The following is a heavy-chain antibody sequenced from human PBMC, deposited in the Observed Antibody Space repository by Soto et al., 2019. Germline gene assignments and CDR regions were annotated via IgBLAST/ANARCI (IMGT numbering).Heavy chain of an antibody. CDR3: AREEQWLDSCDI. V-gene: IGHV1-69*01. CDR1: GGTFSSYA. CDR2: IIPIFGTA. J-gene: IGHJ3*02. D-gene: IGHD6-19*01. Sequence: QVQLVQSGAEVTKPGSSVKVSCKASGGTFSSYAISWVRQAPGQGLEWMGGIIPIFGTANYAQKFQGRVTITADESTSTGYMERSSLRCDDRAVYYCAREEQWLDSCDIWGQGTMVTVSS.